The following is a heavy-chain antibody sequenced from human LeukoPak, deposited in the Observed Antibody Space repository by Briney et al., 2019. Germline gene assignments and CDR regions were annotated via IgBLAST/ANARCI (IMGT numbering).Heavy chain of an antibody. CDR3: ARDATYYYDSSGSDGAFDI. J-gene: IGHJ3*02. V-gene: IGHV4-30-4*08. CDR2: IYYSGST. D-gene: IGHD3-22*01. Sequence: SETLSLTCTVSGGSISSSTYYWGWIRQPPGKGLEWIGYIYYSGSTYYNPSLKSRVTISVDTSKNQFSLKLSSVTAADTAVYYCARDATYYYDSSGSDGAFDIWGQGTMVTVSS. CDR1: GGSISSSTYY.